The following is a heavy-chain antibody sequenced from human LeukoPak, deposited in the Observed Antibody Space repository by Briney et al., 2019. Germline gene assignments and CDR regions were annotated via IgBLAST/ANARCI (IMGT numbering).Heavy chain of an antibody. CDR3: ARDSASPDL. CDR2: IYHSGST. J-gene: IGHJ2*01. CDR1: SYSISSGYY. V-gene: IGHV4-38-2*02. Sequence: SETLSLTCTVSSYSISSGYYWGWIRKPAGKGLEWIGSIYHSGSTYYNPSLKSRVTISVATSKNQFSLRLSSVTAADTAVYYCARDSASPDLLRRGTLVTVFS.